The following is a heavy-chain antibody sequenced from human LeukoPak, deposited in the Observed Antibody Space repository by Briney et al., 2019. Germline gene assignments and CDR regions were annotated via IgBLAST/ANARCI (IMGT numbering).Heavy chain of an antibody. CDR1: GFTVSSNY. Sequence: PGGSLRLSCAASGFTVSSNYMSWVRQAPGKGLEWVSVIYSGGSTYYADSVKGRFTISSDNFKNTLYLQMNSLRAEDTAVYYCARVSSYSPYFDYWGQGTLVTVSS. D-gene: IGHD4-11*01. CDR3: ARVSSYSPYFDY. J-gene: IGHJ4*02. CDR2: IYSGGST. V-gene: IGHV3-53*05.